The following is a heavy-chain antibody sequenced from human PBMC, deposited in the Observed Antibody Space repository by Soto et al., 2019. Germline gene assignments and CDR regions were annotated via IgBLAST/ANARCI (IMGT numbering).Heavy chain of an antibody. V-gene: IGHV1-69*01. CDR1: GGTFSSYA. Sequence: QVQLVQSGAEVKKPGSSVKVSCKASGGTFSSYAISWVRQAPGQGLEWMGGIIPIFGTANYAQKFQGRVTITADESTITADMELSSLRSEDTAVYYCADGSGSYGRYYYYSGMDVWGQGTTVTVSS. J-gene: IGHJ6*02. D-gene: IGHD3-10*01. CDR3: ADGSGSYGRYYYYSGMDV. CDR2: IIPIFGTA.